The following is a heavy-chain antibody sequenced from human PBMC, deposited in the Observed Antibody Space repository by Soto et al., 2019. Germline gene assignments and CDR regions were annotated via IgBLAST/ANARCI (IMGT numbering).Heavy chain of an antibody. CDR1: GFIFKHHA. CDR2: IWYDGSHT. V-gene: IGHV3-33*01. D-gene: IGHD2-8*02. J-gene: IGHJ6*02. Sequence: QVQLVESGGGVVQPGRSLRLSCAASGFIFKHHAMHWVRQAAGKGLEWVAQIWYDGSHTYYTDSVKGRFTISRDNLKGMGFLDMDSLRAEDTAVYYLARDGQILAPYAMDVWGQGTTVTVSS. CDR3: ARDGQILAPYAMDV.